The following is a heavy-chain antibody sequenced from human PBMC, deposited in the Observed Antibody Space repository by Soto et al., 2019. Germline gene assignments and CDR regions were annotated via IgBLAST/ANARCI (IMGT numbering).Heavy chain of an antibody. CDR2: IIPIFGTA. J-gene: IGHJ6*02. CDR3: ASRAYCSSTSCYTGGYYGMDV. D-gene: IGHD2-2*02. V-gene: IGHV1-69*01. Sequence: QVQLVQSGAEVKKPGSSVKVSCKASGGTFSSYAISWVRQAPGQGLEWMGGIIPIFGTANYAQKFQSRVTITADESTSTAYMELSSLRSEDTAVYYCASRAYCSSTSCYTGGYYGMDVWGQGTTVTVSS. CDR1: GGTFSSYA.